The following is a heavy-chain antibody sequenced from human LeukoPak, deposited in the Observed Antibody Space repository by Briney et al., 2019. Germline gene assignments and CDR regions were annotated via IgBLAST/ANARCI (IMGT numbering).Heavy chain of an antibody. J-gene: IGHJ4*02. CDR3: ARDSTSDNYYGSGSYYGY. CDR1: GYTFTSYG. D-gene: IGHD3-10*01. Sequence: ASVKVSCKASGYTFTSYGISWVRQAPGQGLEWMGWISAYNGNTNYAQKFQGRVTITADESTSTAYMELSSLRSEDTAVYYCARDSTSDNYYGSGSYYGYWGQGTLVTVSS. V-gene: IGHV1-18*01. CDR2: ISAYNGNT.